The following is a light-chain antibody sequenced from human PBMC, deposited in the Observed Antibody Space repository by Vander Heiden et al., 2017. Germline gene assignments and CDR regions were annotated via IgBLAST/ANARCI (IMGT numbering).Light chain of an antibody. J-gene: IGKJ2*01. V-gene: IGKV1-5*03. CDR3: QQHNSHSNT. CDR1: QSISNW. CDR2: SAS. Sequence: DIQMPPSPSPLSASVGDRVTITCRASQSISNWLAWYQQQPAKPPNLRIYSASSLESGVPSRFIGSGAGTEVTLTISSLQPDDVATYYCQQHNSHSNTFGQGTKLEIK.